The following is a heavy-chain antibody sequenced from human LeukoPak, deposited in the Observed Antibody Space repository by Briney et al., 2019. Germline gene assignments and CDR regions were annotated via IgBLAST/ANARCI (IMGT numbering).Heavy chain of an antibody. Sequence: SGGSLRLSCAASGFTFSSYEMNWVRQAPGKGLEWVSYISSSGSTIYYADSVKGRFTISRDNAKNSLYLQMNSLRAGDTAVYYCAREGKDIVVVPAASAKYKYYYYMDVWGKGTTVTISS. CDR1: GFTFSSYE. V-gene: IGHV3-48*03. J-gene: IGHJ6*03. D-gene: IGHD2-2*01. CDR3: AREGKDIVVVPAASAKYKYYYYMDV. CDR2: ISSSGSTI.